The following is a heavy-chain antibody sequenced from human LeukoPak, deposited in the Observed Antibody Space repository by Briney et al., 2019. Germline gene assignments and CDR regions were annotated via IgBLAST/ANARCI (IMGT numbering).Heavy chain of an antibody. Sequence: ASVKVSCKASGYTFSSFGISWVRQAPGQGLEWMGWISAYNGYTNYAQKLQGRVTMTTDTSMSTAYMELRSLRSDDTAVYYCARDGAARPRYYYYMDVWGKGTTVTVSS. CDR1: GYTFSSFG. J-gene: IGHJ6*03. CDR2: ISAYNGYT. V-gene: IGHV1-18*01. CDR3: ARDGAARPRYYYYMDV. D-gene: IGHD6-6*01.